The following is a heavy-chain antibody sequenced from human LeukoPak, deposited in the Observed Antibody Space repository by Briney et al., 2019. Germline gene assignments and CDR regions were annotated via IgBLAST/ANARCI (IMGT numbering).Heavy chain of an antibody. V-gene: IGHV1-69*02. D-gene: IGHD2-2*02. Sequence: SVKVPCKASGGTFSSYTISWVRQAPGQGLEWMGRIIPILGIADYAQKFQGRVTITADKSTSTAYMELSSLRSEDTAVYYCASSSDCSSTSCYRNWGQGTLVTVSS. CDR2: IIPILGIA. CDR3: ASSSDCSSTSCYRN. CDR1: GGTFSSYT. J-gene: IGHJ4*02.